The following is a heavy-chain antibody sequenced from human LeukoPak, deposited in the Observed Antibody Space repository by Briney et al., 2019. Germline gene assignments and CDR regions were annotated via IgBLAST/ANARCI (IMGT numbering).Heavy chain of an antibody. CDR1: GYTFTSYG. Sequence: ASVKVSCKASGYTFTSYGISWVRQAPGQGLEWMGWISAYNGNTNYAQKLQGRVTMTTDTSTSTAYMELRSLRSDDTAVYYCARGRTVTTLTAYYCYYGMDVWGQGTTVTVSS. V-gene: IGHV1-18*01. CDR2: ISAYNGNT. D-gene: IGHD4-17*01. CDR3: ARGRTVTTLTAYYCYYGMDV. J-gene: IGHJ6*02.